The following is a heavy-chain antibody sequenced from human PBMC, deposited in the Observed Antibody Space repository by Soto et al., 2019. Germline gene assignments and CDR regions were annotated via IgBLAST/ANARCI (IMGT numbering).Heavy chain of an antibody. J-gene: IGHJ6*02. Sequence: QVQLQESGPGLVKPSETLSLTCTVSGGSISSYYWSWIRQPPGKGLEWIGYIYYSGSTNYNPSLKSRVPISVDTSKNQFPLKLSSVTAADTAVYYCARLGYSYYGMDVWGQGTTVTVSS. CDR3: ARLGYSYYGMDV. CDR1: GGSISSYY. V-gene: IGHV4-59*08. CDR2: IYYSGST.